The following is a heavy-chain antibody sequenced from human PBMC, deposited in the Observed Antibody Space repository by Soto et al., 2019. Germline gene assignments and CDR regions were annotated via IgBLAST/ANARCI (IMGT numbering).Heavy chain of an antibody. V-gene: IGHV4-31*03. J-gene: IGHJ2*01. D-gene: IGHD2-2*01. Sequence: QVQLQESGPGLVEPSQTLSLTCTVSGGPIRSSSHYWSWLRQHPGQGLDWIGFIYFSGSTFYNPSLKRRVTISRDPSRNQFSPKLTSVTAADSAMYFCAREIRDQSGDSRCWYFDVWGRGTPVAVAS. CDR1: GGPIRSSSHY. CDR3: AREIRDQSGDSRCWYFDV. CDR2: IYFSGST.